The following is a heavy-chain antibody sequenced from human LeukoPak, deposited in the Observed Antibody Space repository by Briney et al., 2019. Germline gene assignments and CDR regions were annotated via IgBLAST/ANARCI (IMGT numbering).Heavy chain of an antibody. V-gene: IGHV1-69*05. Sequence: GASVKVSCKASGGTFSSYAISWVRQAPGQGLEWKGRIIPIFGTANYAQKFQGRVTITTDESTSTAYMELSSLRSEDTAVYYCARDRGGYYDFWSGYLSFDYWGQGTLVTVSS. CDR2: IIPIFGTA. J-gene: IGHJ4*02. D-gene: IGHD3-3*01. CDR3: ARDRGGYYDFWSGYLSFDY. CDR1: GGTFSSYA.